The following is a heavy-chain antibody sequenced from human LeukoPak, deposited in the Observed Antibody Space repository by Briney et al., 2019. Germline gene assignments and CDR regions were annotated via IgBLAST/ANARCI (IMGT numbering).Heavy chain of an antibody. Sequence: GGSLRLSCAASGFTLSSYWMTWVRQAPGKGLEWAANVNQDGSEKFYVDSVKGRYTISTDNAKNSLYLQMDSLRVEDTAIYFCARSSYDDYWGQGTLVTVSS. J-gene: IGHJ4*02. CDR2: VNQDGSEK. V-gene: IGHV3-7*01. D-gene: IGHD3-16*01. CDR3: ARSSYDDY. CDR1: GFTLSSYW.